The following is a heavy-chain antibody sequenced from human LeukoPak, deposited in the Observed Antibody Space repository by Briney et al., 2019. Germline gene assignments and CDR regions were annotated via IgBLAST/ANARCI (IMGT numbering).Heavy chain of an antibody. J-gene: IGHJ6*03. D-gene: IGHD6-6*01. Sequence: PSETLSLTCAVSGYSISSGYYWGWIRQPPGKGLEWIGSIYHSGSTYYNPSLKSRVTISVDTSKNQFSLKLSSVTAADTAVYYCARLTARQTRYYYYYMDVWGKGTTVTVSS. V-gene: IGHV4-38-2*01. CDR2: IYHSGST. CDR1: GYSISSGYY. CDR3: ARLTARQTRYYYYYMDV.